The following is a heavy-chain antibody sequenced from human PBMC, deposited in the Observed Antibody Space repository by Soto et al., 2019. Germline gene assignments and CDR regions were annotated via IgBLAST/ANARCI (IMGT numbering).Heavy chain of an antibody. CDR2: IIPIFGTA. J-gene: IGHJ6*02. D-gene: IGHD2-2*02. V-gene: IGHV1-69*01. CDR1: GGTFSSYA. CDR3: AGVEPAAISTYYCGMDV. Sequence: QVQLVQSGAEVKKPGSSVKVSCKASGGTFSSYAISWVRQAPGQGLEWMGGIIPIFGTANYAQKFQGRVTSTADESTSTACRELSSLRSEDTAGYYCAGVEPAAISTYYCGMDVWGQGTTVTVSS.